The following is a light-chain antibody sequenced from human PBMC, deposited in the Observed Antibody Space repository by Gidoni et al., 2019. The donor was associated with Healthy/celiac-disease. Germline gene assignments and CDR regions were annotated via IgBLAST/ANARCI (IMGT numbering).Light chain of an antibody. CDR2: LGS. CDR3: MQALQTSIT. V-gene: IGKV2-28*01. CDR1: QSLLHSNGYNY. Sequence: DLVMTQSPLSLPVTPGEPSSISCRSSQSLLHSNGYNYLDWYLQKPGQAPQLLIYLGSNRASGVPDRFSGSGSGTDCTLKISRVEAEDVGVYYCMQALQTSITFGQGTRLEIK. J-gene: IGKJ5*01.